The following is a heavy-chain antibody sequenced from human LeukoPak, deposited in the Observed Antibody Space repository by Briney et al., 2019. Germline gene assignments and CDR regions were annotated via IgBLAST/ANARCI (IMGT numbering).Heavy chain of an antibody. V-gene: IGHV3-74*01. J-gene: IGHJ3*02. CDR2: INSDGSWT. Sequence: GGSLRLSCAASGNYWMHWVRQAPGKGLVWVSHINSDGSWTSYADSVKGRFTISRDNAKNSLYLQMNSLRAEDTALYYCVKGAAYHLGDAFDIWGQGTMVTVSS. D-gene: IGHD1-26*01. CDR3: VKGAAYHLGDAFDI. CDR1: GNYW.